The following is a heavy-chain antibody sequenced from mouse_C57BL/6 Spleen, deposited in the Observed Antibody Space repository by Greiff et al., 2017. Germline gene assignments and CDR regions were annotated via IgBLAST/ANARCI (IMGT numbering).Heavy chain of an antibody. CDR1: GYTFTSYW. J-gene: IGHJ2*01. CDR3: ARKERGNEGWDY. CDR2: IDPSDSYT. Sequence: QVQLQQSGAELVMPGASVKLSCKASGYTFTSYWMHWVKQRPGQGLEWIGEIDPSDSYTNYNQKFKGKSTLTVDKSSSTAYMQLSSLTSEDSAVYYCARKERGNEGWDYWGQGTTLTVSS. V-gene: IGHV1-69*01. D-gene: IGHD2-1*01.